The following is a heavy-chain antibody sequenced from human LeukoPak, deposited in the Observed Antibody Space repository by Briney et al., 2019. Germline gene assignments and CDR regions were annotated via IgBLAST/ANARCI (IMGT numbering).Heavy chain of an antibody. D-gene: IGHD3-3*02. Sequence: SETLSLTCTVSGGSISSATYYWSWIRQPAGKGLEWIGRIYTGGSTNYNPSLKSRVTISVDTSKNQFSLKLSSVTAADTAVYYCARAHTIYYFDYWGQGTLVTVSS. J-gene: IGHJ4*02. CDR1: GGSISSATYY. CDR3: ARAHTIYYFDY. V-gene: IGHV4-61*02. CDR2: IYTGGST.